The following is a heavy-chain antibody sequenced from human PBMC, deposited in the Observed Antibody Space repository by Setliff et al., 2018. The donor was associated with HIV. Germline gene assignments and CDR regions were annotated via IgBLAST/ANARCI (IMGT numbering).Heavy chain of an antibody. CDR3: AREVGTYSGSYAVADGFDI. D-gene: IGHD1-26*01. CDR1: GGTFSSYA. CDR2: IIPIFGTA. J-gene: IGHJ3*02. V-gene: IGHV1-69*05. Sequence: ASVKVSCKASGGTFSSYAISWVRQAPGQGLEWIGGIIPIFGTANYAQKFQGRVTITTYESTGTTYMELSSLRSEDTAVYYCAREVGTYSGSYAVADGFDICGQGTMVTVSS.